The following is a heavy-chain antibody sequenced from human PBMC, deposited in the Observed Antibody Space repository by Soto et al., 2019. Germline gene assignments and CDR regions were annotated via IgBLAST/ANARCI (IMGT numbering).Heavy chain of an antibody. CDR3: ARGYCSGGSCYPVDY. Sequence: ASVRGSCKASGYSFTSYGISWVRQAPGQGLEGMGWISAYNGNTNYAQKLQGRVTMTTDTSTSTAYMELRSLRSDDTAVYYFARGYCSGGSCYPVDYWGQGTLVTVSS. D-gene: IGHD2-15*01. V-gene: IGHV1-18*01. CDR2: ISAYNGNT. J-gene: IGHJ4*02. CDR1: GYSFTSYG.